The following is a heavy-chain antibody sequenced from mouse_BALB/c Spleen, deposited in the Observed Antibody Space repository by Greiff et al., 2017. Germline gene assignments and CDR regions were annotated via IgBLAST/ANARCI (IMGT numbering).Heavy chain of an antibody. CDR1: GFTFSSYG. V-gene: IGHV5-6-3*01. CDR3: ARGYYGSSYDWFAY. D-gene: IGHD1-1*01. Sequence: DVQLVESGGGLVQPGGSLKLSCAASGFTFSSYGMSWVRQTPDKRLELVATINSNGGSTYYPDSVKGRFTISRDNAKNTLYLQMSSLKSEDTAMYYCARGYYGSSYDWFAYWGQGTLVTVSA. J-gene: IGHJ3*01. CDR2: INSNGGST.